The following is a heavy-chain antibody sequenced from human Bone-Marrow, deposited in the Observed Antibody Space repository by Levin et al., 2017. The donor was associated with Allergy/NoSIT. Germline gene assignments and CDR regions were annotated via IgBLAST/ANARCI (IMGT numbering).Heavy chain of an antibody. CDR3: TRETIYYYYMDV. D-gene: IGHD5-24*01. V-gene: IGHV3-48*01. Sequence: SCAASGFTLSSYSMNWVRRAPGKGLEWVSYISSSSSAIYYADSVKGRFTISRDNAKNSVLLQMNSLRADDAAVYYCTRETIYYYYMDVWGKGTTVTVSS. CDR2: ISSSSSAI. J-gene: IGHJ6*03. CDR1: GFTLSSYS.